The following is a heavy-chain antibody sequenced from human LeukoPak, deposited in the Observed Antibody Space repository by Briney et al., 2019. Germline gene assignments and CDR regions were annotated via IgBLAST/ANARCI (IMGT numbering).Heavy chain of an antibody. Sequence: ASVKVSCKASGYTFTSYGICWVRQAPGQGLEWMGWISAYNGNTNYAQKLQGRVTMTTDTSTSTAYMELRSLRSDDTAVYYCARDTTFDRLIAFDIWGQGTMVTVSS. V-gene: IGHV1-18*01. J-gene: IGHJ3*02. CDR1: GYTFTSYG. CDR2: ISAYNGNT. D-gene: IGHD3-9*01. CDR3: ARDTTFDRLIAFDI.